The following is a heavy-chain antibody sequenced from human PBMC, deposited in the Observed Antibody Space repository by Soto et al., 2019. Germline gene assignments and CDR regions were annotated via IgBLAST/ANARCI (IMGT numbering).Heavy chain of an antibody. CDR2: IDPSDSYT. CDR3: ARRALPDYYYYYGMDV. V-gene: IGHV5-10-1*01. CDR1: GYSFTSYC. J-gene: IGHJ6*02. Sequence: GESLKISCMGSGYSFTSYCISWGRQMPGKGLEWMGRIDPSDSYTNYSPSFQGHVTISADKSISTAYLQWSSLKASDTAMYYCARRALPDYYYYYGMDVWGQGTTVTVSS.